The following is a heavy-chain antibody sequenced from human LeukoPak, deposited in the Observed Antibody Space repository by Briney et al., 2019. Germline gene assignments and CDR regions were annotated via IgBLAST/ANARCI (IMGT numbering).Heavy chain of an antibody. CDR3: ARRAEWFSWTRLDAFDI. V-gene: IGHV1-69*13. D-gene: IGHD3-3*01. CDR2: FNHIYGTT. Sequence: ASVKVSCKASGYIFTAYYIHWVRRAPGQGPEWMGGFNHIYGTTNYAQKFQGRVTITVDDSTNIAYLDLSSLRSDDTALYYCARRAEWFSWTRLDAFDIWGQGTMVTVSS. CDR1: GYIFTAYY. J-gene: IGHJ3*02.